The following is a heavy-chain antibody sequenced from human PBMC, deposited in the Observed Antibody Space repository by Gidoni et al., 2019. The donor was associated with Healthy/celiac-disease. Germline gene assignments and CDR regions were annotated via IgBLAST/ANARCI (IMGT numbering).Heavy chain of an antibody. CDR1: GFTVSSNY. D-gene: IGHD5-18*01. CDR2: IYSGGST. CDR3: ASAIQLWLRYYGMDV. J-gene: IGHJ6*02. Sequence: EVQLVESGGGLIQPGGSLRLACAASGFTVSSNYMSWVRQAPGKGLEWVSVIYSGGSTYYADSVKGRFTISRDNSKNTLYLQMNSLRAEDTAVYYCASAIQLWLRYYGMDVWGQGTTVTVSS. V-gene: IGHV3-53*01.